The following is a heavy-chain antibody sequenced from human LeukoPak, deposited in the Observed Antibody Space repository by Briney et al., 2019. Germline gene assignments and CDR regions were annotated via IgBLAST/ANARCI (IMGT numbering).Heavy chain of an antibody. D-gene: IGHD6-13*01. CDR3: ARGYSSSWRDLFDY. Sequence: ASVIVSCKASGYTFTSYYIHWVRQAPGQGLEWMGIIGPSSGGTTYAQRFQGRVSMTRDTSTSTVYMELSSLRSEDTAVYYCARGYSSSWRDLFDYWGQGTLVTVSS. J-gene: IGHJ4*02. V-gene: IGHV1-46*01. CDR2: IGPSSGGT. CDR1: GYTFTSYY.